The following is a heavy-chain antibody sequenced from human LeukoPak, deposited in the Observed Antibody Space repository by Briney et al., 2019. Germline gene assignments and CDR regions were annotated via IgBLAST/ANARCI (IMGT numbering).Heavy chain of an antibody. Sequence: ASVKVSCKASGYTFTSYDINWVRQATGLGPKWMEWINPNSGNTGYAQKFQGRVTMTRNTSISTAYLELSSLTSEDTAVYYCARGPNKYDGGNSGSAWFDPWGQGSLVTVSS. CDR3: ARGPNKYDGGNSGSAWFDP. J-gene: IGHJ5*02. CDR2: INPNSGNT. V-gene: IGHV1-8*01. CDR1: GYTFTSYD. D-gene: IGHD4-23*01.